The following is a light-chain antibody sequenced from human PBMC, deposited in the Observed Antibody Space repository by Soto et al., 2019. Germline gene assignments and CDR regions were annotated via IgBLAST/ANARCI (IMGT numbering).Light chain of an antibody. CDR1: SSDVGSYNL. J-gene: IGLJ3*02. CDR3: CSYAGSSTWV. CDR2: EDN. Sequence: QSALTQPASVSGSPGQSITGSCTGTSSDVGSYNLVSWYQQHPGTAPKLMIYEDNKRASGVSNRFSGSTSGITASLTISVLQAEDEADYYCCSYAGSSTWVFGGETKLTVL. V-gene: IGLV2-23*01.